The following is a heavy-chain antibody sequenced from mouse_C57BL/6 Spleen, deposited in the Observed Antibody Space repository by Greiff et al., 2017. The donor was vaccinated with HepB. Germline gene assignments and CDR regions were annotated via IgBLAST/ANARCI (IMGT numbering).Heavy chain of an antibody. CDR3: ARGGSNYVSLYWYFDV. CDR2: INPNNGGT. J-gene: IGHJ1*03. D-gene: IGHD2-5*01. V-gene: IGHV1-18*01. CDR1: GYTFTDYN. Sequence: VQLQQSGPELVKPGASVKIPCKASGYTFTDYNMDWVKQSHGKSLEWIGDINPNNGGTIYNQKFKGKATLTVDKSSSTAYMELRSLTSEDTAVYYCARGGSNYVSLYWYFDVWGTGTTVTVSS.